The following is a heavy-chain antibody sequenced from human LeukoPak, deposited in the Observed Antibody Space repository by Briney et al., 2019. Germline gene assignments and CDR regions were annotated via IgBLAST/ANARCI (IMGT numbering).Heavy chain of an antibody. CDR2: INHSGST. CDR1: GGSFSGYY. Sequence: PSETLSLTCAVYGGSFSGYYWSWIRQPPGKGLEWIGEINHSGSTNYNPSLKSRVTISVDTSKNQFSPKLSSVTAADTAVYYCARAKAKRTTLSPYNWFDPWGQGTLVTVSS. V-gene: IGHV4-34*01. J-gene: IGHJ5*02. CDR3: ARAKAKRTTLSPYNWFDP. D-gene: IGHD4-11*01.